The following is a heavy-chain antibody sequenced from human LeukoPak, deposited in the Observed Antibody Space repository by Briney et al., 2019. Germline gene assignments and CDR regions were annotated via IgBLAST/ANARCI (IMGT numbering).Heavy chain of an antibody. Sequence: SETLSLTCTVSGGSISSYYWSWIRQPPGKGLEWIGYIYYSGSTNYNPSLKGRVTISVDTSKNQFSLKLSSVTAADTAVYYCARFRTSPYYYMDVWGKGTTVTVSS. J-gene: IGHJ6*03. CDR1: GGSISSYY. CDR2: IYYSGST. V-gene: IGHV4-59*01. D-gene: IGHD2-2*01. CDR3: ARFRTSPYYYMDV.